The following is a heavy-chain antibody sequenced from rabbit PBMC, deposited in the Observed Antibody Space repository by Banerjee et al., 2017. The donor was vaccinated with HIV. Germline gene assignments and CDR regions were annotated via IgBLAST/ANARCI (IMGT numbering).Heavy chain of an antibody. J-gene: IGHJ6*01. V-gene: IGHV1S45*01. CDR2: IYTGSSDST. Sequence: QQQLEESGGGLVKPGGTLTLTCEASGIDFSTNYWICWVRQAPEKGLEWIGCIYTGSSDSTTYANWAKGRFTISKTSSTTVTLQMTSLTAADTATYFCARDYGGWGGYCLWGQGTLVTVS. D-gene: IGHD4-1*01. CDR1: GIDFSTNYW. CDR3: ARDYGGWGGYCL.